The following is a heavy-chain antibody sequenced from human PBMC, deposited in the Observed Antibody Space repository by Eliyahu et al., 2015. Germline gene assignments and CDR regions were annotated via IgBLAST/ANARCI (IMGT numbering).Heavy chain of an antibody. CDR3: ARQEGIAVAADFDY. CDR1: GYSITTPYF. V-gene: IGHV4-38-2*01. Sequence: QVHLEEAGPGLLKPSETLSLTCAVSGYSITTPYFWGWIRQPPGKGLEWIGTVHRAGGTYYNPSLGGRVTISLDTSKNQLSLSPTPLTASDTAVYYCARQEGIAVAADFDYWGQGTLVTVSS. J-gene: IGHJ4*02. D-gene: IGHD6-19*01. CDR2: VHRAGGT.